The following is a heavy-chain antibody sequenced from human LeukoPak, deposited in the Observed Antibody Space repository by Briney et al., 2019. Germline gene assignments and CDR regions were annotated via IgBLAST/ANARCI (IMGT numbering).Heavy chain of an antibody. Sequence: GGSLRLSCAASGFTFSNYAMTWVRQAPGKGLEWVSAISASGGGTYYADSVKGRFTISRDNSKNTLYLQMNSLRAEDTAIYYCAKDRTTQDFDWYPYYFDSWGQATLVTVSS. J-gene: IGHJ4*02. CDR1: GFTFSNYA. CDR3: AKDRTTQDFDWYPYYFDS. V-gene: IGHV3-23*01. D-gene: IGHD3-9*01. CDR2: ISASGGGT.